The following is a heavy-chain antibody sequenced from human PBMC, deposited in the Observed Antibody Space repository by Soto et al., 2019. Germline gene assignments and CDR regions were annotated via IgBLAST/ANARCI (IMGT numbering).Heavy chain of an antibody. CDR1: GGSISSSSYY. CDR2: IYYSGST. D-gene: IGHD6-6*01. V-gene: IGHV4-39*01. CDR3: ARHLEYSSSSPLSNFDY. Sequence: SETLSLTCTVSGGSISSSSYYWGWIRQPPXKGLEWIGSIYYSGSTYYNPSLKSRVTISVDTSKNQFSLKLSSVTAADTAVYYCARHLEYSSSSPLSNFDYWGQGTLVTVSS. J-gene: IGHJ4*02.